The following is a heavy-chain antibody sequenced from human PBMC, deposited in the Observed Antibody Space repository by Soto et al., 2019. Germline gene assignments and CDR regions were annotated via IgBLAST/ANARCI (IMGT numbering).Heavy chain of an antibody. V-gene: IGHV3-11*01. CDR1: GFTFSDHY. D-gene: IGHD2-8*01. CDR3: ARGVGIVLMGFMDV. J-gene: IGHJ6*03. CDR2: ISSSGSTI. Sequence: GGSLRLSCAASGFTFSDHYMSWIRQAHGKGLEWVSYISSSGSTIYYADSVKGRFTISRDNAMNSLYLQMNSLRAEDTAVYYCARGVGIVLMGFMDVWGKGTTVTVSS.